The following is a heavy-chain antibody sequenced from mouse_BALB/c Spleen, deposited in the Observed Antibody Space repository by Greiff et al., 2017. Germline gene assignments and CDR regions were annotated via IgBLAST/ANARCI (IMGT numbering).Heavy chain of an antibody. CDR3: ARVRPYYAMDY. CDR1: GFNIKDTY. V-gene: IGHV14-3*02. Sequence: EVKLVESGAELVKPGASVKLSCTASGFNIKDTYMHWVKQRPEQGLEWIGRIDPANGNTKYDPKFQGKATITADTSSNTAYLQLSSLTSEDTAVYYCARVRPYYAMDYWGQGTSVTVSS. J-gene: IGHJ4*01. CDR2: IDPANGNT.